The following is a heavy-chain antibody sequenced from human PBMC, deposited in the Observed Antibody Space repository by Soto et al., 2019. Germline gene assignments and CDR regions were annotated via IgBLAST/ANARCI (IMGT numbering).Heavy chain of an antibody. CDR2: ISGSGGST. CDR3: AKVKLELPRAHSYYFDY. J-gene: IGHJ4*02. D-gene: IGHD1-7*01. Sequence: VGSLRLSCAASGFTFSSYAMSWVRQAPGKGLEWVSAISGSGGSTYYADSVKGRFTISRDNSKNTLYLQMNSLRAEDTAVYYCAKVKLELPRAHSYYFDYWGQGTLVTAPQ. CDR1: GFTFSSYA. V-gene: IGHV3-23*01.